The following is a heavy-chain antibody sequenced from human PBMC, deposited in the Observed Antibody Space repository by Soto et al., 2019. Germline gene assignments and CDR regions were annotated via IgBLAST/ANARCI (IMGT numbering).Heavy chain of an antibody. V-gene: IGHV4-34*01. CDR1: GGSFSGYY. D-gene: IGHD3-16*02. CDR2: INHRGST. J-gene: IGHJ4*02. CDR3: ARGGDYIWGSYRRKPIDY. Sequence: QVQLQQWGAGLLKPSETLSLTCAVYGGSFSGYYWSWIRQPPGKGLEWVGEINHRGSTKYKPSLKTRLTISVDATKSQFALKVSSVAAADTAVYYCARGGDYIWGSYRRKPIDYWGQGTLVTVSS.